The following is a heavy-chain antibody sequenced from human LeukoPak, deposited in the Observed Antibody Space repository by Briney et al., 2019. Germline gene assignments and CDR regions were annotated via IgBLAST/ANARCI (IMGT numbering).Heavy chain of an antibody. CDR3: ARDPIDY. CDR1: GFIFSSYW. Sequence: GGSLRLSCTASGFIFSSYWMTWVRQAPGKGLECVANIRQDGSEKNFVDSVKGRFTISRDNAKNSLYLQMNTLTAEDTAVYYCARDPIDYWGQGTLVTVTS. J-gene: IGHJ4*02. V-gene: IGHV3-7*01. CDR2: IRQDGSEK.